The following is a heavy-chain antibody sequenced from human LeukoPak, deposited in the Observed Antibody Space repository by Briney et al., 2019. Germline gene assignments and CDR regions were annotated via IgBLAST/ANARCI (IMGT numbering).Heavy chain of an antibody. Sequence: GRSLRLSCAASGFTFDDYAMHWVRQAPGKGLEWVSGISWNSGSIGYADSVKGRFTISRDNAKNSLYLQMNSLRAEDTALYYCAKDMISGIAVAGDAFDIWGQGTMVTVSS. V-gene: IGHV3-9*01. CDR3: AKDMISGIAVAGDAFDI. CDR1: GFTFDDYA. D-gene: IGHD6-19*01. J-gene: IGHJ3*02. CDR2: ISWNSGSI.